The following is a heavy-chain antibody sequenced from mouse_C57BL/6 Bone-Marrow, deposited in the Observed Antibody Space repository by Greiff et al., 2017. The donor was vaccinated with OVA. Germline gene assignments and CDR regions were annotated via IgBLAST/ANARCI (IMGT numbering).Heavy chain of an antibody. CDR1: GFSLTSYG. V-gene: IGHV2-5*01. D-gene: IGHD1-1*01. Sequence: VQLQQSGPGLVQPSQSLSITCTVSGFSLTSYGVHWVRQSPGKGLEWLGVIWRGGSTDYNAAFMSRLSITKDNSKSQVFFKMNSLQADDTAIYYCAKMRLITTVVSYWYFDVWGTGTTVTVSS. J-gene: IGHJ1*03. CDR3: AKMRLITTVVSYWYFDV. CDR2: IWRGGST.